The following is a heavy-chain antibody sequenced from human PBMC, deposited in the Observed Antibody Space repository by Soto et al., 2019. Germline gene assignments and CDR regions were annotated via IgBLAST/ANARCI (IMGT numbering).Heavy chain of an antibody. J-gene: IGHJ4*02. V-gene: IGHV3-74*01. CDR1: GFTFSNYW. Sequence: EVRLVESGGGLLQPGGSLRLSCAASGFTFSNYWMHWVRQAPGKGLVWVSHINTDGSSTNYADSVKGRFTISRDNAKNKLYRQVNSLRPEYTSVYYCARDPFDYYAPTAYHYFDYWGQGTLVTVSS. CDR2: INTDGSST. CDR3: ARDPFDYYAPTAYHYFDY. D-gene: IGHD3-10*01.